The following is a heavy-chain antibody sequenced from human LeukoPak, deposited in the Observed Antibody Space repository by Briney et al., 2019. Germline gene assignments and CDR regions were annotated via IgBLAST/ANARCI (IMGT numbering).Heavy chain of an antibody. CDR2: ISYDGSDK. Sequence: GGSLRLSCAASAFTFSNYGMHWVRQAPGKGLEWVAVISYDGSDKYYADSVKGRFTISRDNSKNTVYLQMNSLRAEDTAVYYCTRHWDSGSFEFPDAFDIWGQGTMVTVSS. CDR1: AFTFSNYG. J-gene: IGHJ3*02. V-gene: IGHV3-30*03. D-gene: IGHD1-26*01. CDR3: TRHWDSGSFEFPDAFDI.